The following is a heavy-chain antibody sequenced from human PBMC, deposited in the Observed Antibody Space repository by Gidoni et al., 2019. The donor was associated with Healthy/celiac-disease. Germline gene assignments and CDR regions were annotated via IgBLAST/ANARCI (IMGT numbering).Heavy chain of an antibody. CDR1: GYIFTGYY. V-gene: IGHV1-2*02. CDR2: INPNSGGT. CDR3: ARVLTIFGVVGYYYYYGMDV. D-gene: IGHD3-3*01. Sequence: QVQLVQSGAEVKKPGASVKVSCKASGYIFTGYYMPWVRQAPGQGLEWMGWINPNSGGTNYAQKFQGRVTMTRDTSISTAYMELSRLRSDDTAVYYCARVLTIFGVVGYYYYYGMDVWGQGTTVTVSS. J-gene: IGHJ6*02.